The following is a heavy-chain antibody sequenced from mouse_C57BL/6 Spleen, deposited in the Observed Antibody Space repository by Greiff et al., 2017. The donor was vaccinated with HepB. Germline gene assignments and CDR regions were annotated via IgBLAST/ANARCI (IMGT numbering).Heavy chain of an antibody. CDR1: GFTFSSYA. Sequence: DVKLVESGGGLVKPGGSLKLSCAASGFTFSSYAMSWVRQTPEKRLEWVATISDGGSYTYYPDNVKGRFTISRDNAKNNLYLQMSHLKSEDTAMYYCARDDYWFAYWGQGTLVTVSA. J-gene: IGHJ3*01. CDR3: ARDDYWFAY. CDR2: ISDGGSYT. D-gene: IGHD2-13*01. V-gene: IGHV5-4*01.